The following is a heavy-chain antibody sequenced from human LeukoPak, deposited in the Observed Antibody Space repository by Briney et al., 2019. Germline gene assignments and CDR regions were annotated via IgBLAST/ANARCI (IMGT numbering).Heavy chain of an antibody. CDR1: GASISTYN. CDR2: LFSSGST. J-gene: IGHJ5*02. CDR3: ARRRGEFDP. Sequence: SETLSLTCTVSGASISTYNWNWLRQPPGKGLEWLGCLFSSGSTNYNPSLKSRVTISVDTSKNQFSLKLSSVPAADTAVYYCARRRGEFDPWGQGTLVTVSS. D-gene: IGHD3-10*01. V-gene: IGHV4-59*08.